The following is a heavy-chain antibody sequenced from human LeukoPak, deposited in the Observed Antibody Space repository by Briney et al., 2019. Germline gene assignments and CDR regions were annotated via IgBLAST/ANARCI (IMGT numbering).Heavy chain of an antibody. CDR3: ASKLTSGY. D-gene: IGHD4-17*01. CDR2: ISDGGGSR. CDR1: GITLSNYG. J-gene: IGHJ4*02. Sequence: GGSLRLSCAVSGITLSNYGMSWVRQAPGKGLEWVAGISDGGGSRNYADSVKGRFTVYRDNSKNTLYLQMNSLRAEDTAVYYCASKLTSGYWGQGTLVTVSS. V-gene: IGHV3-23*01.